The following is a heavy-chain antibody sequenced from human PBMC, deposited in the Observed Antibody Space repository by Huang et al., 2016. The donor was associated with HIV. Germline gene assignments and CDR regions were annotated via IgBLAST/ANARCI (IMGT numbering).Heavy chain of an antibody. V-gene: IGHV4-34*02. J-gene: IGHJ3*02. CDR1: GGSFSGHY. CDR2: ISDSGRP. CDR3: ARMFKYDSGGYWGNDAFDI. Sequence: QVQLQQWGAELLKPSETLSLTCAVSGGSFSGHYWTWIRQPPGRGLGWIGEISDSGRPTHNPSLKSRVTISGDTSQSQFSLKLNSVTAADTAIYYCARMFKYDSGGYWGNDAFDIWGQGTMVTVSS. D-gene: IGHD3-22*01.